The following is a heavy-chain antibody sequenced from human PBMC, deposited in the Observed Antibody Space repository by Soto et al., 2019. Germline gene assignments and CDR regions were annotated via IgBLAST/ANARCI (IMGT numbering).Heavy chain of an antibody. CDR3: ATVLFYYDSSVLPRQH. CDR1: GYTLTELS. Sequence: GASVKVSCKVSGYTLTELSMHWVRQAPGKGLEWMGGFDPEDGETIYAQKFQGRVTVTEDTSTDTAYMELSSLRSEDTAVYYCATVLFYYDSSVLPRQHWGQGTLVTVSS. V-gene: IGHV1-24*01. J-gene: IGHJ1*01. CDR2: FDPEDGET. D-gene: IGHD3-22*01.